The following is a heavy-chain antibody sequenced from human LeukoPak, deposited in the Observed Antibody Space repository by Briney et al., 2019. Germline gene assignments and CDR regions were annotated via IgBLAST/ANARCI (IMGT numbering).Heavy chain of an antibody. Sequence: GGSLRLSCAASGFTFSNYWMSWVRQAPGKGREGMGNIKEDGSETYYVDSVKGRFTISRDNAQNSLYLHMHSLRVEDTAVYYCARDPYVSNFDYWGQGTLVTVSS. CDR2: IKEDGSET. CDR1: GFTFSNYW. J-gene: IGHJ4*02. D-gene: IGHD3-10*02. V-gene: IGHV3-7*03. CDR3: ARDPYVSNFDY.